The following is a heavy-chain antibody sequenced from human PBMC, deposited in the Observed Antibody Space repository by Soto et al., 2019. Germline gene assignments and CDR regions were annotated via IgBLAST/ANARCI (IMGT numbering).Heavy chain of an antibody. CDR1: GFTFSSYG. V-gene: IGHV3-33*01. CDR3: ARDHLDTAMPREVY. J-gene: IGHJ4*02. D-gene: IGHD5-18*01. Sequence: QVQLVEPGGGVVQPGRSLRLSCAASGFTFSSYGMHWVRQAPGKGLEWVAVIWYDGSNKYYADSVKGRFTISRDNSKNTLYLQMNSLRAEDTAVYYCARDHLDTAMPREVYWGQGTLVTVSS. CDR2: IWYDGSNK.